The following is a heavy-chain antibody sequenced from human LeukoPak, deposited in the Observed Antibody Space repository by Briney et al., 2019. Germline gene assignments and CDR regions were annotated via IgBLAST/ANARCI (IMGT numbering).Heavy chain of an antibody. Sequence: ASVKVSCKASGYTFTGYYMHWVRQAPGQGLEWMGWINPNSGGTNYAQKFQGRVTMTRDTSISTAYMELSSLRSEDMAVYYCARDSTNYYGSGSFDYWGQGTLVTVSS. D-gene: IGHD3-10*01. CDR1: GYTFTGYY. CDR2: INPNSGGT. CDR3: ARDSTNYYGSGSFDY. J-gene: IGHJ4*02. V-gene: IGHV1-2*02.